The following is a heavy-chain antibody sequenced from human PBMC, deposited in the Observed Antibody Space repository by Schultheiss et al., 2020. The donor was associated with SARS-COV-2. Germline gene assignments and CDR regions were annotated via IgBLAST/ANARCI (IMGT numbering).Heavy chain of an antibody. Sequence: SQTLSLTCTVSGGSISDTSYNWGWIRQPPGKGLEWIGYIYHSGSTYFNPSLKSRVSISLDTSKNQFSLKLSSVTAADTAVYFCARLLAAAGYIDYWGQGILVTVSS. CDR2: IYHSGST. V-gene: IGHV4-39*01. CDR3: ARLLAAAGYIDY. J-gene: IGHJ4*02. CDR1: GGSISDTSYN. D-gene: IGHD6-13*01.